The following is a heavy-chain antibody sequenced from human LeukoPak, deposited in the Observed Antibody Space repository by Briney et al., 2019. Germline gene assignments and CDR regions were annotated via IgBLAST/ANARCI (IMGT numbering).Heavy chain of an antibody. J-gene: IGHJ4*02. D-gene: IGHD4-17*01. CDR3: ARDKLTTVTPYFDY. V-gene: IGHV3-74*01. Sequence: GGSLRLSCAASGFTFSSYWMHWVRQAPGKGLVWVSRINSDGSSTSYADSVKGRFTISRDNAKNTLYLQMNSLRAEDTAVYYCARDKLTTVTPYFDYWGQGTLVTVPS. CDR2: INSDGSST. CDR1: GFTFSSYW.